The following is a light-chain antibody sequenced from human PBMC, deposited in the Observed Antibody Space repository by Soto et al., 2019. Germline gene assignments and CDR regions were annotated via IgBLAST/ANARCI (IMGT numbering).Light chain of an antibody. CDR3: AARGV. CDR2: RNN. V-gene: IGLV1-47*01. Sequence: QSVLTQPPSASGTPGQRVTISCSGSISNIGSNYVYWYQQLPGTAPKLLIYRNNQRPSGVPDRFSGSKAGTSASLAISGLRSEDEADYYCAARGVFGGGTKLTVL. CDR1: ISNIGSNY. J-gene: IGLJ2*01.